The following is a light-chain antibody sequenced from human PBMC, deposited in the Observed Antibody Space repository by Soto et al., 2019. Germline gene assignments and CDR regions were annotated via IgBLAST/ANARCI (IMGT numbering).Light chain of an antibody. CDR1: RSVSSRF. V-gene: IGKV3-20*01. CDR3: QQYGSSPYT. Sequence: ESVLTQSPGTLSLSPGERATLSCRASRSVSSRFLAWYQQKPGPAPRLLMYGASSRATGIPDRFSGTGSGTDFTLTISRLEPEDFAVYYCQQYGSSPYTFGLGTKLEIK. CDR2: GAS. J-gene: IGKJ2*01.